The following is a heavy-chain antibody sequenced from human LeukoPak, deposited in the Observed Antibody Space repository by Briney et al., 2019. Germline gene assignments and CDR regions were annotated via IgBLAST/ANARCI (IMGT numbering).Heavy chain of an antibody. V-gene: IGHV1-69*05. CDR1: GGSFRRSA. CDR3: TNTSQSPVTPGAFDL. Sequence: ASVKVSCKASGGSFRRSAISWVRQTPGQGREWVGGIIPMFGTPNYAQKFRGRVSMTTEESTSTAYMELSSLTSEDTAVYCCTNTSQSPVTPGAFDLWGQGTMVTVSS. J-gene: IGHJ3*01. D-gene: IGHD4-11*01. CDR2: IIPMFGTP.